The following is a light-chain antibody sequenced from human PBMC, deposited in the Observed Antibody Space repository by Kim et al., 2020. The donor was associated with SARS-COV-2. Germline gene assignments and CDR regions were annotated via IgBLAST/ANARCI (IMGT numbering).Light chain of an antibody. CDR3: QSYESSIYVV. CDR1: SGSIASNY. V-gene: IGLV6-57*01. CDR2: EDN. Sequence: NFMLTQPHSVSESPGKTVTISCTRSSGSIASNYVQWYQQCPGSSPTTVIYEDNQRPPGVPDRFSGSIDSSSNSASLTISGRKTEDEADYYCQSYESSIYVVFGGGTKLTVL. J-gene: IGLJ2*01.